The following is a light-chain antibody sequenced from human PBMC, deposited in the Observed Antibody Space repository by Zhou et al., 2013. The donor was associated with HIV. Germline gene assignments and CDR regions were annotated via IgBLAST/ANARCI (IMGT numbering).Light chain of an antibody. Sequence: EIVLTQSPATLSLSPGERATLSCRASQSVRTYLAWYQQRPGQAPRLLIYDASNRATGIPARFSGSGSGTDFTLTISSLEPEDFAVYYCQQRSNWPSWTFGQGTKGRKSN. CDR3: QQRSNWPSWT. CDR1: QSVRTY. V-gene: IGKV3-11*01. J-gene: IGKJ1*01. CDR2: DAS.